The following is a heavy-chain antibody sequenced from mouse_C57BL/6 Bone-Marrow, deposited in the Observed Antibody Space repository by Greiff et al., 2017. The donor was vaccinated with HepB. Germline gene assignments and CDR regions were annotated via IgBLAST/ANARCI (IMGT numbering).Heavy chain of an antibody. CDR3: ARRWMDYYAMDY. Sequence: VKLQESGAELVRPGTSVKMSCKASGYTFTHYWIGWAKQRPGHGLEWIGDIYPGGGYTNYNEKFKGKATLTADKSSSTAYMQFSSLTSEDSAIYYWARRWMDYYAMDYWGQGTSVTVSS. CDR2: IYPGGGYT. CDR1: GYTFTHYW. J-gene: IGHJ4*01. D-gene: IGHD1-1*02. V-gene: IGHV1-63*01.